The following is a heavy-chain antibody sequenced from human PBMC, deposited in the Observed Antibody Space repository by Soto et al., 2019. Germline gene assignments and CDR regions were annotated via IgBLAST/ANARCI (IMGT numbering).Heavy chain of an antibody. D-gene: IGHD6-13*01. CDR3: ARDDGSWYAFDI. CDR2: IWYDGSNK. V-gene: IGHV3-33*08. J-gene: IGHJ3*02. CDR1: GFTFSSYG. Sequence: GGSLRLSCAASGFTFSSYGMHWVRQAPGKGLEWVAVIWYDGSNKYYADSVKGRFTISRDNSKNTLYLQMNSLRAEDTAVYYCARDDGSWYAFDIWGQGTMVTVSS.